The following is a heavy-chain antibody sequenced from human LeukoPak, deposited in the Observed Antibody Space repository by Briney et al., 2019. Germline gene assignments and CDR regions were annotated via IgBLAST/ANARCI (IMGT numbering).Heavy chain of an antibody. V-gene: IGHV4-59*08. Sequence: SETLSLTCTVSGGSISSYYWSWTRQPPGKGLEWIGYIYYSGSTNYNPSLRSRVTISVDTSKNQFSLKLSSVTAADTAVYYCARHPALYDLDVWGQGTTVTVSS. CDR2: IYYSGST. J-gene: IGHJ6*02. CDR3: ARHPALYDLDV. CDR1: GGSISSYY.